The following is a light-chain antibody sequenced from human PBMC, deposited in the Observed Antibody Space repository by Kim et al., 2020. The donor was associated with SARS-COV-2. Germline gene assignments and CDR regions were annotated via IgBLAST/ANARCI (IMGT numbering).Light chain of an antibody. Sequence: EIVLTQSPGTLCLSPGERATLSCRASQSVTSDYLAWYQQRPGQAPRLLIYGASSRATGIPDRFSASGSGTDFTLTISRLEPEDFAVYYCQQYRNSPTWTFGQGTKVDIK. CDR2: GAS. CDR3: QQYRNSPTWT. J-gene: IGKJ1*01. V-gene: IGKV3-20*01. CDR1: QSVTSDY.